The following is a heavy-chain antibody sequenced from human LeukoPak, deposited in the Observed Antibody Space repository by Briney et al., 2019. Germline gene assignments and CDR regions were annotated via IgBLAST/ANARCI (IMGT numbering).Heavy chain of an antibody. CDR2: IYYSGNI. D-gene: IGHD3-10*01. CDR3: ARPGRYYYGSGTINRQYYFDY. J-gene: IGHJ4*02. V-gene: IGHV4-61*01. Sequence: SETLSLTCTVSGGSVSSGSNYWSWIRQPPGKGLEWIGHIYYSGNINYNPSLKSRVSISVDTSKNQFSLKLSSVTAADTAVYYCARPGRYYYGSGTINRQYYFDYWGQGTLVTVSS. CDR1: GGSVSSGSNY.